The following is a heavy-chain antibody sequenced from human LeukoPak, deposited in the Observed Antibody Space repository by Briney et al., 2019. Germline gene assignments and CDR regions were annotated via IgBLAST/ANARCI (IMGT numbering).Heavy chain of an antibody. CDR3: ARDLGWLHYED. CDR1: GFTFSSHG. V-gene: IGHV3-23*01. Sequence: GGSLRLPCAASGFTFSSHGMNWVRQAPGKGLEWVSGIGGTGGFITYYAESVKGRSTVSRDNSKNKLYLQMNSLRADDTAIYYCARDLGWLHYEDWGQGTLVTVSS. D-gene: IGHD5-12*01. J-gene: IGHJ4*02. CDR2: IGGTGGFIT.